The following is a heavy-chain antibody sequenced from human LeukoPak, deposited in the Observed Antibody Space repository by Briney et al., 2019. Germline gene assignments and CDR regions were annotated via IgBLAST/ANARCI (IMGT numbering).Heavy chain of an antibody. J-gene: IGHJ1*01. CDR3: ASVSYDTSLQH. CDR2: IYYSGST. CDR1: GGSISSGGYF. D-gene: IGHD3-22*01. Sequence: PSQTLSLTCTVSGGSISSGGYFWSWIRQHPGKGLEWIGYIYYSGSTYYNPSLEGRVTISVDTSKNQFSLRLSSVTAADTAIYYCASVSYDTSLQHWGQGTLVTVSS. V-gene: IGHV4-31*03.